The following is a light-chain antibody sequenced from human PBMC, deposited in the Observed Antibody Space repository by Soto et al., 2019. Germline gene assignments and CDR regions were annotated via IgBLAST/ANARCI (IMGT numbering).Light chain of an antibody. CDR2: AAS. CDR3: QQLNSYPET. CDR1: QGISSY. Sequence: IQLTQSPSSLSASVGDRVTITCRASQGISSYLAWYQQKPGKAPKLLIYAASTLQSGVPSRFSGSGSGTDFTLTICSLQSEDFATYYCQQLNSYPETFGQGTKLEIK. J-gene: IGKJ2*01. V-gene: IGKV1-9*01.